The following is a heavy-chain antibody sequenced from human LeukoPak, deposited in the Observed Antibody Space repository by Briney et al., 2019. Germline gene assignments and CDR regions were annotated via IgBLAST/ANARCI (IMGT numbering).Heavy chain of an antibody. CDR3: ARVGLYCSGGSCYSTAKRAEYLQH. CDR2: IIPIFGTA. CDR1: GYTFTSYG. D-gene: IGHD2-15*01. Sequence: SVKVSCKASGYTFTSYGISWAQQAPGQGLEWMGGIIPIFGTANYAQKFQGRVTITADESTSTAYMELSSLRSEDTAVYYCARVGLYCSGGSCYSTAKRAEYLQHWGQGTLVTVSS. V-gene: IGHV1-69*13. J-gene: IGHJ1*01.